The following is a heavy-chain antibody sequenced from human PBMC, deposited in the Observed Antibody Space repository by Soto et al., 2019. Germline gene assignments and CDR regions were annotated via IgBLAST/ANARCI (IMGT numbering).Heavy chain of an antibody. CDR1: GGTFSSYA. D-gene: IGHD2-2*01. CDR3: ARRGGVRSRDIVVVPAATYYYYYGMDV. CDR2: IIPIFGTA. J-gene: IGHJ6*02. V-gene: IGHV1-69*01. Sequence: QVQLVQSGAEVKKPGSSVKVSCKASGGTFSSYAISWVRQAPGQGLEWMGGIIPIFGTANYAQKFQSRVTITADESTSTAYMKLSSLRSEDTALYYCARRGGVRSRDIVVVPAATYYYYYGMDVWGQGTTVTVSS.